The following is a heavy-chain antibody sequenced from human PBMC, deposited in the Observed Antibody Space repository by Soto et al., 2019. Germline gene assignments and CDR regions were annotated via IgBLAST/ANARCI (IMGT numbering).Heavy chain of an antibody. CDR3: ASALPPFYWYSAL. CDR1: EGTFSSYA. V-gene: IGHV1-69*13. Sequence: SVNVSCKASEGTFSSYAISWVRQAPGQGLEWMGGIIPIFGTANYAQKFQGRVTITADESTSTAYMELSSLRSEDTAVYYCASALPPFYWYSALGGRGTLVPVS. J-gene: IGHJ2*01. CDR2: IIPIFGTA.